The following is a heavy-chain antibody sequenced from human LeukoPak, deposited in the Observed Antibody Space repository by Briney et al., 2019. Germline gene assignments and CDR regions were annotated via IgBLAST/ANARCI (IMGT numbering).Heavy chain of an antibody. Sequence: GGSLRLSCAASGLTFSSYAMSWVRQAPGKGLEWVSAISGSGGSTYYADSVKGRFTISRDNSKNTLCLQMNSLRAEDTAVYYCAKVLRAVAGTRGGFDPWGQGTLVTVSS. CDR2: ISGSGGST. CDR1: GLTFSSYA. V-gene: IGHV3-23*01. J-gene: IGHJ5*02. D-gene: IGHD6-19*01. CDR3: AKVLRAVAGTRGGFDP.